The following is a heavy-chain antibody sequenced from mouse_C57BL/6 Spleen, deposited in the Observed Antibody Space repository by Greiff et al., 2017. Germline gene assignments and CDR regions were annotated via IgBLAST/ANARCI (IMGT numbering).Heavy chain of an antibody. J-gene: IGHJ2*01. V-gene: IGHV1-69*01. Sequence: VQLQQPGAELVMPGASVKLSCKASGYTFTSYWMHWVKQRPGQGLEWIGEIDPSDSYTNYNQKFKGKSTLTVDKSSSTAYMQLSSLTSEDSAVYYCARGGYGNHYFDYWGQGTTLTVSS. CDR2: IDPSDSYT. D-gene: IGHD2-10*02. CDR1: GYTFTSYW. CDR3: ARGGYGNHYFDY.